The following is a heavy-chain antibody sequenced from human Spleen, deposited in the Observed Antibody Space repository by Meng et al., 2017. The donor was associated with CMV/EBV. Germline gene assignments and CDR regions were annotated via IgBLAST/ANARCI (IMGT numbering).Heavy chain of an antibody. CDR1: GGSIRSSGW. CDR2: IYHSMST. Sequence: CAVSGGSIRSSGWWSWVRQAPGKELEWIGEIYHSMSTNYKPSLKSRVTISVDKSKNQFSLKLSYETAADTAMYYCARDRRSRIGFDPWGQGTLVTVSS. CDR3: ARDRRSRIGFDP. D-gene: IGHD2-15*01. V-gene: IGHV4-4*02. J-gene: IGHJ5*02.